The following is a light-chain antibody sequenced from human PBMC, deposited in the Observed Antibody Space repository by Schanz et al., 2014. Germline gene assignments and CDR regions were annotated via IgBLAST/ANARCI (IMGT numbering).Light chain of an antibody. V-gene: IGLV1-44*01. CDR1: SSNIGSNT. J-gene: IGLJ2*01. CDR2: SNN. CDR3: ASSYANLIVVV. Sequence: QSVLTQPPSASGTPGQRVTISCSGTSSNIGSNTVNWYQQLPGTAPQLLIYSNNQRPPGVPDRFSASKSGSSASLAISGLQSEDEAGYYYASSYANLIVVVFGGGTKLTVL.